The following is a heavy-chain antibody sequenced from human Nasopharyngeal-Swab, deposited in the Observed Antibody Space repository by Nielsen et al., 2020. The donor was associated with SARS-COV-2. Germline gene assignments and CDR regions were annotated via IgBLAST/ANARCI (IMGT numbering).Heavy chain of an antibody. CDR1: GFSLSTSKVG. J-gene: IGHJ4*02. CDR2: LYWDDDN. D-gene: IGHD6-19*01. Sequence: PTLVKPSQTLTLTCTFSGFSLSTSKVGVSWVRQLPGEALEWLALLYWDDDNRYNPSLKNRITITRDTSKNQVVLTMTNMDPVDTATYYCVHSTGWRLDYWGQGTLVTVSS. CDR3: VHSTGWRLDY. V-gene: IGHV2-5*02.